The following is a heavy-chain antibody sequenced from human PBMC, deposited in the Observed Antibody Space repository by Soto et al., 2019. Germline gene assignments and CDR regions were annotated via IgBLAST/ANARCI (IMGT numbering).Heavy chain of an antibody. D-gene: IGHD3-22*01. J-gene: IGHJ4*02. Sequence: ESLRLSCAASGFTFSSYAMSWVRQAPGKGLEWVSAISGSGGSTYYADSVKGRFTISRDNSKNTLYLQMNSLRAEDTAVYYCAKPRLVVVITTWSYWGQGTLVTVSS. V-gene: IGHV3-23*01. CDR1: GFTFSSYA. CDR3: AKPRLVVVITTWSY. CDR2: ISGSGGST.